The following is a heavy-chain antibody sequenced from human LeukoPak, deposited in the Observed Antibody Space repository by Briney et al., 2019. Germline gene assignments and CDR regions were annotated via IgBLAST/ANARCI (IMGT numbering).Heavy chain of an antibody. CDR2: INHSGST. J-gene: IGHJ6*03. CDR3: ARERGYCSSTSCFPHYGRRYYYYYMDV. D-gene: IGHD2-2*01. Sequence: SETLSLTCAVYGGSFSGYYWSWLRQPPGKGLEWIGEINHSGSTNYNPSLKSRVTISVDTSKNQFSLKLSSVTAADTAVYYCARERGYCSSTSCFPHYGRRYYYYYMDVWGKGTTVTVSS. V-gene: IGHV4-34*01. CDR1: GGSFSGYY.